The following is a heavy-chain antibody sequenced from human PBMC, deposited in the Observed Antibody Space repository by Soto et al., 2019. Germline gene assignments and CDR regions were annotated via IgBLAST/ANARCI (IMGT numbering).Heavy chain of an antibody. CDR2: ISPGSRYP. J-gene: IGHJ5*02. Sequence: LGGSLRLSCAASGFTFSSYSMNWIRQAPGKGLEWLSYISPGSRYPAYADSVKGRFTISRDNAKRSLYLQMMSLTAEDTAIYYCVRGGGGGLFDPWGQGTMVTVSS. D-gene: IGHD2-15*01. CDR3: VRGGGGGLFDP. V-gene: IGHV3-21*05. CDR1: GFTFSSYS.